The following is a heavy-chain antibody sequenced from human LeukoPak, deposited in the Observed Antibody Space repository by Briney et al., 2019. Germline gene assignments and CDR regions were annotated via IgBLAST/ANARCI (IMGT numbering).Heavy chain of an antibody. CDR3: ARDHPVATIFEFLDY. D-gene: IGHD5-12*01. CDR2: SSAYNGNT. CDR1: GYTFTSYG. Sequence: ASVKVSCKASGYTFTSYGISWVRQAPGQGGEWMGWSSAYNGNTNNAQRFQGRVTMTTDTSTSTAYSELSSLRSDDTAVYYCARDHPVATIFEFLDYWGQGTLVTVSS. J-gene: IGHJ4*02. V-gene: IGHV1-18*01.